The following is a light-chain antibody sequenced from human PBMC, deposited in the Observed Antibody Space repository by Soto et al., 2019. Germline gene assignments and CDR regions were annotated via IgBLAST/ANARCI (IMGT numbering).Light chain of an antibody. Sequence: QSALTQPPSASGSPGQSVTISCTGTSGDVGAYNYVSWYQQHPGKAPKLMIYEVTKRPSGVPDRFSGPKSGATASLTVSGLQAEDEADYYCSSYAGSKTFIFGGGTKLTVL. CDR3: SSYAGSKTFI. J-gene: IGLJ2*01. V-gene: IGLV2-8*01. CDR1: SGDVGAYNY. CDR2: EVT.